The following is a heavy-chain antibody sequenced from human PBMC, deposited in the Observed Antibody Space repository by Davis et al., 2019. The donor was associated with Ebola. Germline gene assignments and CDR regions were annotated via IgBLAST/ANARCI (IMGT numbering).Heavy chain of an antibody. V-gene: IGHV4-59*01. J-gene: IGHJ3*02. CDR2: IYYSGST. Sequence: SETLSLTCTVSGGSISSYYWSWIRQPPGKGLEWIGYIYYSGSTNYNPSLKSRVTISVATSKNQFSLKLSSVTAADTAVYYCATYSSGWWGAFDIWGQGTMVTVSS. CDR3: ATYSSGWWGAFDI. CDR1: GGSISSYY. D-gene: IGHD6-19*01.